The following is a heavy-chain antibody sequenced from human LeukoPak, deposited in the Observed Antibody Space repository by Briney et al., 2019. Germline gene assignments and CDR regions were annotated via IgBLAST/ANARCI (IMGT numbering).Heavy chain of an antibody. CDR1: GFTFSSYE. CDR2: ISSSGSTI. V-gene: IGHV3-48*03. CDR3: ARPHYYDSSGYSNDGFDI. J-gene: IGHJ3*02. D-gene: IGHD3-22*01. Sequence: GGSLGLSCAASGFTFSSYEMNWVRQAPGKGLEWVSYISSSGSTIYYADSVKGRFTISRDNAKNSLYLQMNSLRAEDTAVYYCARPHYYDSSGYSNDGFDIWGQGTMVTVSS.